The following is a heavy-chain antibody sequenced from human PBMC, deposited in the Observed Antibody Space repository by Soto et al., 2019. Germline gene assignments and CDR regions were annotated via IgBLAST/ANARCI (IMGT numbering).Heavy chain of an antibody. J-gene: IGHJ4*02. D-gene: IGHD3-22*01. Sequence: QVQLVESGGGVVQPGRSLRLSCAASGFTFSSYGMHWVRQAPGKGLEWVAVISYDGSNKYYADSVKGRFTISRDNSKNTLYLQMNSLRAEDTAVYYCAKVSGYYYVEAYWGQGTLVTVSS. CDR1: GFTFSSYG. V-gene: IGHV3-30*18. CDR3: AKVSGYYYVEAY. CDR2: ISYDGSNK.